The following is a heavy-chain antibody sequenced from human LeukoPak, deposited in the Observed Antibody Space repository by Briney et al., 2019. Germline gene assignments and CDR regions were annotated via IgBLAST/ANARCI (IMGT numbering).Heavy chain of an antibody. V-gene: IGHV4-4*07. J-gene: IGHJ4*02. CDR1: GGSISSYY. D-gene: IGHD4-23*01. CDR3: ARHLRYGGNANFDY. CDR2: IYTSGGT. Sequence: SETLSLTCTVSGGSISSYYWSWIRQPAGKGLEWIGRIYTSGGTNYNPSLKSRVTISVDTSKNQFTLTLSSVTAADTAVYYCARHLRYGGNANFDYWGQGTLVTVSP.